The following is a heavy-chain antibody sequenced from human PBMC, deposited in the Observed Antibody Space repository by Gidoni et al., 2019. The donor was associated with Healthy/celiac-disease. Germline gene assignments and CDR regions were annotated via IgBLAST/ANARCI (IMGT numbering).Heavy chain of an antibody. CDR2: TSAYNGNT. CDR3: ARVGTPITFGGVIVPFDY. J-gene: IGHJ4*02. D-gene: IGHD3-16*02. V-gene: IGHV1-18*04. Sequence: QVQLVQSGAEVKMPGASVKLSCMASGYTFTSYGISWVRQAPGQGLEWMGWTSAYNGNTNYAQKLQGRVTMTTDTSTSTAYMELRSLRSDDTAMYYCARVGTPITFGGVIVPFDYWGQGTLVTVSS. CDR1: GYTFTSYG.